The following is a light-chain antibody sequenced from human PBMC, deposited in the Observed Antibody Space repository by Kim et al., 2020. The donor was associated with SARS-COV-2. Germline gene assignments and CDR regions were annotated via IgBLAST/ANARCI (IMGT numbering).Light chain of an antibody. CDR1: QGMRNG. Sequence: AFVGDRVTIPCRAIQGMRNGLILYQQKPGQAPTVWNYDASTVERGAPPRFSGSGPGTDFSLTISSLQPEDFATYFCQRGSSFPLTFGGRT. CDR3: QRGSSFPLT. V-gene: IGKV1-12*01. J-gene: IGKJ4*01. CDR2: DAS.